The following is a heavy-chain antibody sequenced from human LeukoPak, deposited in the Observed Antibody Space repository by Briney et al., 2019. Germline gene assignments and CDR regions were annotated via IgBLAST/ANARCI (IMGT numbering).Heavy chain of an antibody. CDR3: ARDPRIAAALNWFDP. V-gene: IGHV3-21*01. CDR1: GFTFSSYS. CDR2: ISSSSSYI. J-gene: IGHJ5*02. Sequence: GGSLRLSCAASGFTFSSYSMNWVRQAPGKGLEWVSSISSSSSYIYYADSVKGRFTISRDNAKNSLYLQMNSLRAEDTAVSYCARDPRIAAALNWFDPWGQGTLVTVSS. D-gene: IGHD6-13*01.